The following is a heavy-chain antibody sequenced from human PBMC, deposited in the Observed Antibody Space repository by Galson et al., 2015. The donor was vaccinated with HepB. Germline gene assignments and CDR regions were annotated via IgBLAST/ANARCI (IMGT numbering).Heavy chain of an antibody. CDR2: ISYDGSNK. Sequence: SLRLSCAASGFTFSSYAMHWVRRAPGKGLEWVAVISYDGSNKYYADSVKGRFTISRDNSKNTLYLQMNSLRAEDTAVYYCARDRGYCSRWLCYFDYWGQGTLVTVSS. J-gene: IGHJ4*02. V-gene: IGHV3-30*04. CDR1: GFTFSSYA. CDR3: ARDRGYCSRWLCYFDY. D-gene: IGHD2-2*01.